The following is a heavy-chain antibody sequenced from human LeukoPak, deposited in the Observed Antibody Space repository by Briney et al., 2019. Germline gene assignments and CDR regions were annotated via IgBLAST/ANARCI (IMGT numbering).Heavy chain of an antibody. CDR3: ATLGYSYGTDY. V-gene: IGHV4-39*01. J-gene: IGHJ4*02. Sequence: KPSETLSLTCAVSGGSISSNSYYWGWIRQPPGKGLEWIGSIYYSGSTYYNPSLKSRVTISVDTSKNQFSLKLSSVTAADTAVYYCATLGYSYGTDYWGQGTLVTVSS. CDR1: GGSISSNSYY. D-gene: IGHD5-18*01. CDR2: IYYSGST.